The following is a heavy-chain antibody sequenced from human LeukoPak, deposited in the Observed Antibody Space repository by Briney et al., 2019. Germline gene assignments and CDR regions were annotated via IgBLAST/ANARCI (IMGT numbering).Heavy chain of an antibody. V-gene: IGHV3-64*04. CDR2: ISSNGGST. CDR1: GFTFSSYA. J-gene: IGHJ4*02. D-gene: IGHD4-17*01. Sequence: GGSLRLSCSASGFTFSSYAMHWVRQAPGKGLEYVSAISSNGGSTYYADSVKGRFTISRDNAKNSLSLQMNSLRGEDTAVYYCARAGGSTVSHSDYWGQGTLVTVSS. CDR3: ARAGGSTVSHSDY.